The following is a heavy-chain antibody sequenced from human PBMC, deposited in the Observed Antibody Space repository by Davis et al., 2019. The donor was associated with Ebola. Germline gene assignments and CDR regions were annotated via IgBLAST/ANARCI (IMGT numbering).Heavy chain of an antibody. CDR1: GFTFSSYA. J-gene: IGHJ4*02. D-gene: IGHD4-11*01. V-gene: IGHV3-30-3*01. CDR2: ISYDGSNK. Sequence: GESLKISCAASGFTFSSYAMHWVRQAPGKGLEWVAVISYDGSNKYYADSVKGRFTISRDNSKNTLYLQMNSLRAEDTAVYYCAYPSAALYSNLYYGFDYWGQGTLVTVSS. CDR3: AYPSAALYSNLYYGFDY.